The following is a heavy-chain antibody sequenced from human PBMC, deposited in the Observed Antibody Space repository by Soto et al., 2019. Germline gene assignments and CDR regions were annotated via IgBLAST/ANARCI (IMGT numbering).Heavy chain of an antibody. J-gene: IGHJ6*03. V-gene: IGHV4-31*03. CDR3: ARVHFWSGYYTSRVYYYYYMDV. CDR2: IYYSGST. D-gene: IGHD3-3*02. CDR1: GGSISSGGYY. Sequence: QVQLQESGPGLVKPSQTLSLTCTVSGGSISSGGYYWSWIRQHPGKGLEWIGYIYYSGSTYYNPSLKSRVTISVDTSKNQFSLKLSSVTAADTAVYYCARVHFWSGYYTSRVYYYYYMDVWGKGTTVTVSS.